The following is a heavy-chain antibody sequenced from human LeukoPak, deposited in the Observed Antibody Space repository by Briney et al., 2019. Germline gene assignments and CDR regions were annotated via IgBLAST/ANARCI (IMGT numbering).Heavy chain of an antibody. Sequence: PGGSLRLSCAASGFTVSSNYMSWVRQAPGKGLEWVSSITRSSTYTFYADSVKGRFTISRDNAKNSLYLQMNSLRDEDTAIYYCARDPCNGDYGEFYYYYMDVWGKGTTVTISS. CDR3: ARDPCNGDYGEFYYYYMDV. CDR1: GFTVSSNY. V-gene: IGHV3-21*06. CDR2: ITRSSTYT. J-gene: IGHJ6*03. D-gene: IGHD3-10*01.